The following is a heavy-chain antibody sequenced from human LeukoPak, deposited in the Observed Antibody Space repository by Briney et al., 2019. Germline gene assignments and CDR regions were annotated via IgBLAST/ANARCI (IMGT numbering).Heavy chain of an antibody. J-gene: IGHJ4*02. CDR3: ARRPDDFWSGYYFH. V-gene: IGHV4-39*01. CDR2: IDYSGST. CDR1: GGSISSSSYE. Sequence: SETMSLACTVYGGSISSSSYEWGWLRQPPGKGLEWIGSIDYSGSTYYNPSLKSRVTVSVDTSKNQFSLKLSSVTAADTAVYYCARRPDDFWSGYYFHWGQGTLVTVSS. D-gene: IGHD3-3*01.